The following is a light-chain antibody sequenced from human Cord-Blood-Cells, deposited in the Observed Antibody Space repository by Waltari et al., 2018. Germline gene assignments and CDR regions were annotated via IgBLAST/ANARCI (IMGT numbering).Light chain of an antibody. Sequence: SYELTQPPSVSVSPGQTARITCSGDALPKQYAYWYQQKPGQAPVLVIYKDSGWPSGIPERFSGSSSGKTVTFTIRGVQAEDEADYYCQSADSSGTYPVVFGGGTKLTVL. CDR2: KDS. J-gene: IGLJ2*01. CDR1: ALPKQY. V-gene: IGLV3-25*03. CDR3: QSADSSGTYPVV.